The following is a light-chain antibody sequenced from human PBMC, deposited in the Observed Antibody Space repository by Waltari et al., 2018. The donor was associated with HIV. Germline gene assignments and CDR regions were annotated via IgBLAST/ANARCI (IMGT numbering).Light chain of an antibody. J-gene: IGLJ3*02. CDR1: VGDVVGYDF. V-gene: IGLV2-14*01. CDR2: EVS. Sequence: QSALTQPASVSGSPGQSITISCTGTVGDVVGYDFVSWYQQYPGKAPNLIISEVSKRPSGVSFRFSGSKSGNTASLTISRLQDEDEADYYCSSFTSSTTAVFGGGTKLTVL. CDR3: SSFTSSTTAV.